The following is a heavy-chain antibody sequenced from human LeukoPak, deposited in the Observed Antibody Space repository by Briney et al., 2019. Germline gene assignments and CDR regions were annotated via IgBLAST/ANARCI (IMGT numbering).Heavy chain of an antibody. J-gene: IGHJ6*04. D-gene: IGHD2-2*01. V-gene: IGHV1-2*02. Sequence: ASVKVSCKASGYTFTGYYMHWVRQAPGQGLEWMGWINPNSGGTNYAQKFQGRVTMTRDTSISTACMELSRLRSDDTAVYYCAREMPFEPDASDGVWGKGTTVTVSS. CDR1: GYTFTGYY. CDR2: INPNSGGT. CDR3: AREMPFEPDASDGV.